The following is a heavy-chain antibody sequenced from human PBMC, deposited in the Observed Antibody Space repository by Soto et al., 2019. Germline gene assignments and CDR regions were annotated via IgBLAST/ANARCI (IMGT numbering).Heavy chain of an antibody. CDR2: IYCSGST. J-gene: IGHJ6*03. V-gene: IGHV4-59*01. D-gene: IGHD3-16*02. Sequence: SETLSLTCTVSGGSISSYYWSWIRQPPGKGLEWIGYIYCSGSTNYNPSLKSRVTISVDTSKNQFSLKLSSVTAADTAVYYCARVRMITFGVVIPSSDYYCDFMDVWSKGSSVTGSS. CDR1: GGSISSYY. CDR3: ARVRMITFGVVIPSSDYYCDFMDV.